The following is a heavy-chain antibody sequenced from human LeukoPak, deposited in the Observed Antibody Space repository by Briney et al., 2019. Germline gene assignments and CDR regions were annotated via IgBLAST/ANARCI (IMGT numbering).Heavy chain of an antibody. D-gene: IGHD3-16*01. Sequence: GGSLRLSCAASGFTFSDYYMSCIRQAPGKGLEWVSYISSSGSTIYYADSVKGRFTISRDNAKNSLYLQMNSLRAEDTAVYYCARASSVLSWAFDYWGQGTLVTVSS. CDR3: ARASSVLSWAFDY. J-gene: IGHJ4*02. CDR1: GFTFSDYY. V-gene: IGHV3-11*01. CDR2: ISSSGSTI.